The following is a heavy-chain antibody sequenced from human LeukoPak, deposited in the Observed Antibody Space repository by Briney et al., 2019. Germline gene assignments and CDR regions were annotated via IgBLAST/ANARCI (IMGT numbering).Heavy chain of an antibody. CDR2: LDESGRP. CDR1: GYSINTGYY. J-gene: IGHJ6*03. V-gene: IGHV4-38-2*02. D-gene: IGHD2-15*01. CDR3: ARDLGGYPFFMDV. Sequence: PSETLSLTCTVSGYSINTGYYGGWIRQPPGKGLEFIGSLDESGRPYYNRPLKSRVSISGDTSGKQFSLNLTSVTAADTAVYFCARDLGGYPFFMDVWGRGTTVIVSS.